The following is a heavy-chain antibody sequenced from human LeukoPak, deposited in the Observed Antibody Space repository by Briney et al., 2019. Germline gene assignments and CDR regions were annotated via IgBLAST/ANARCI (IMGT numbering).Heavy chain of an antibody. CDR3: ARLDVWGDHDY. V-gene: IGHV4-30-2*01. CDR2: IYHSGST. D-gene: IGHD3-16*01. Sequence: SETLSLTCTVSGGSISSGGYSWSWIRQPPGKGLEWIGYIYHSGSTYYNPSLKSRVTISVDRSKNQFSLKLSSVTAADTAVYYCARLDVWGDHDYWGQGTLVTVSS. J-gene: IGHJ4*02. CDR1: GGSISSGGYS.